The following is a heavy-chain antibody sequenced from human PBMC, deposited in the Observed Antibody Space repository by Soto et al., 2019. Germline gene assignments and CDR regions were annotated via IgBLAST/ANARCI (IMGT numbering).Heavy chain of an antibody. CDR3: ARRAPERGYSYGYY. CDR1: GGSISSSSYY. Sequence: QLQLQESGPGLVKPSETLSLTCTVSGGSISSSSYYWGWIRQPPGKGLEWIGSIYYSGSTYYNPSLKSRVTLSVDTSKNQFSLKLSSVTAADTAVYYCARRAPERGYSYGYYWGQGTLVTVSS. J-gene: IGHJ4*02. CDR2: IYYSGST. D-gene: IGHD5-18*01. V-gene: IGHV4-39*01.